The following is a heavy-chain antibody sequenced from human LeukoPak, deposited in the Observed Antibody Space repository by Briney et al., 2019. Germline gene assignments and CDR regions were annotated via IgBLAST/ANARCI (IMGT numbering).Heavy chain of an antibody. CDR3: AKDLARGDV. V-gene: IGHV3-15*01. J-gene: IGHJ6*04. Sequence: GGSLRLSCAASGFTSSNAWMSWVRQAPGKGLEWVGRIKSKTDGGTTDYAAPVKGRFTISRDNPKNTLYLQMNSLRAEDTAVYYCAKDLARGDVWGKGTTVTVSS. CDR2: IKSKTDGGTT. CDR1: GFTSSNAW.